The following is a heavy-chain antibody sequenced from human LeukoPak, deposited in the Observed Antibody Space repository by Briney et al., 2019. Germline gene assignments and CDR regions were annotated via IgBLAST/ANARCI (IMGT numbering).Heavy chain of an antibody. V-gene: IGHV4-34*01. CDR3: ARGRRRKFDY. Sequence: SEALSLTRAVYGGYVRGHYWSWIRQHGGEGLEWIGEINNSGSTNYNPSLKSRVTRSVDTSKNQFSLKLSSVTAADTAVYYCARGRRRKFDYWGQGTLVTVSS. CDR2: INNSGST. CDR1: GGYVRGHY. J-gene: IGHJ4*02.